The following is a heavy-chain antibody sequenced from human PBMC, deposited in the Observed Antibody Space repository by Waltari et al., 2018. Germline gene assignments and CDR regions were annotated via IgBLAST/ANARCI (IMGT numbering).Heavy chain of an antibody. D-gene: IGHD5-18*01. CDR1: GGSISSYY. CDR2: IYYSGRT. CDR3: ARGYTLTNYYYYYGMDV. V-gene: IGHV4-59*01. J-gene: IGHJ6*02. Sequence: QVQLQESGPGLVKPSETLSLTCTVSGGSISSYYWSWIRQPPGKGLEWIGYIYYSGRTNYNPSLKSRVTISVDTSKNQFSLKLSSVTAADTAVYYCARGYTLTNYYYYYGMDVWGQGTTVTVSS.